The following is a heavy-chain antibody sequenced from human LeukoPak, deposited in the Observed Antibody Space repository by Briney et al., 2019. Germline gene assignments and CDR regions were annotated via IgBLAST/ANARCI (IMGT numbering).Heavy chain of an antibody. CDR1: GFTFSNYA. CDR3: AKRLSFGVAIGDFDY. D-gene: IGHD3-3*01. Sequence: GGSLRLSCAASGFTFSNYALSWVRQAPGKGLEWVSAISGSGDSTYYADSVKGRFTISRDSSMETLYLQMNSLRAEDTATYFCAKRLSFGVAIGDFDYWGQGTLVTVSS. J-gene: IGHJ4*02. V-gene: IGHV3-23*01. CDR2: ISGSGDST.